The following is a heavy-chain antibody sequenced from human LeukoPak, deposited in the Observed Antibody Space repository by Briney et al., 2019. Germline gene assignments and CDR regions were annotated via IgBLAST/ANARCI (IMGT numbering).Heavy chain of an antibody. J-gene: IGHJ6*02. CDR2: IYYSGST. V-gene: IGHV4-39*01. D-gene: IGHD4-11*01. Sequence: SETLSLTCTVSGGSISSSSYYWGWIRQPPGKGLEWIGSIYYSGSTYYNPSLKSRVTISVDTSKNQFFLKLSSVTAADTAVYYCARPTVTTRDGMDVWGQGTTVTVSS. CDR3: ARPTVTTRDGMDV. CDR1: GGSISSSSYY.